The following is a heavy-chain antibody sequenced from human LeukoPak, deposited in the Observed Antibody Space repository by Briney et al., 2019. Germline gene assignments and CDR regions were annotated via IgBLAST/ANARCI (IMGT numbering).Heavy chain of an antibody. D-gene: IGHD3-22*01. CDR1: GYTFTGYY. Sequence: ASVKVSCKASGYTFTGYYMHWVRQAPGQGLERMGWINPNSGGTNYAQKFQGRVTITADKSTSTAYMELSSLRSEDTAVYYCARANPSGSYYYYHGMDVWGQGTTVTVSS. CDR3: ARANPSGSYYYYHGMDV. V-gene: IGHV1-2*02. CDR2: INPNSGGT. J-gene: IGHJ6*02.